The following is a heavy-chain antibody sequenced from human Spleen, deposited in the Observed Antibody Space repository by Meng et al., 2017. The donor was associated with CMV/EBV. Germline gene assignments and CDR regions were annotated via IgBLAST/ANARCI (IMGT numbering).Heavy chain of an antibody. CDR3: ARGWSLFGAEDGF. CDR2: IWYDGSNK. J-gene: IGHJ4*02. D-gene: IGHD3-3*01. Sequence: GGSLRLSCAASRFNFSSYGLHWVRQAPGKGLEWVAVIWYDGSNKFYADAVKGRFTISRNNSKNMLYLQMNDLRAEDTAVYYCARGWSLFGAEDGFWGQGTLVTVS. CDR1: RFNFSSYG. V-gene: IGHV3-33*01.